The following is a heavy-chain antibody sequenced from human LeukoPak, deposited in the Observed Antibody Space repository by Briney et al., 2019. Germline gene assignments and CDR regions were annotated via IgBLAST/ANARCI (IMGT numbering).Heavy chain of an antibody. D-gene: IGHD3-22*01. CDR2: MNPNSGNT. V-gene: IGHV1-8*01. CDR3: ARGYRGTMSRSDWFDP. CDR1: GYTFTSYD. J-gene: IGHJ5*02. Sequence: ASVKVSCKASGYTFTSYDINWVRQATGQGLEWMGWMNPNSGNTGYAQKFQGRVTMTRNTSISTAYMELSSLRSEDTAVYYCARGYRGTMSRSDWFDPWGQGTLVTVSS.